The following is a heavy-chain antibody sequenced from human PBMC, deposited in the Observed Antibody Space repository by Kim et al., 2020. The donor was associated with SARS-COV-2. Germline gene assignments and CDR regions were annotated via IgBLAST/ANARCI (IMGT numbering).Heavy chain of an antibody. Sequence: GGSLRLSCAASGFTFSSYWMSWVRQAPGKGLEWVANIKQDGSEKYYVDSVKGRFTISRDNAKNSLYLQMNSLRAEDTAVYYCARGGYYDYVWGSYRYEYWGQGTLVTVSS. CDR3: ARGGYYDYVWGSYRYEY. CDR2: IKQDGSEK. J-gene: IGHJ4*02. V-gene: IGHV3-7*01. D-gene: IGHD3-16*02. CDR1: GFTFSSYW.